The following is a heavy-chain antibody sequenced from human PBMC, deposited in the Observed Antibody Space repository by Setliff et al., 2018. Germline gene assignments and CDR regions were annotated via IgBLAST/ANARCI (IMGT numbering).Heavy chain of an antibody. Sequence: PSETLSLTCAVYGGSFSGYYWSWIRQPPGKGLEWIGEINHSGSTNYNPSLKSRVTISVDTPKNQFSLKLSSVTAADTAVYYCARSGYYDFWSGFLNDAFDIWGQGTMVTV. D-gene: IGHD3-3*01. CDR2: INHSGST. CDR3: ARSGYYDFWSGFLNDAFDI. V-gene: IGHV4-34*01. J-gene: IGHJ3*02. CDR1: GGSFSGYY.